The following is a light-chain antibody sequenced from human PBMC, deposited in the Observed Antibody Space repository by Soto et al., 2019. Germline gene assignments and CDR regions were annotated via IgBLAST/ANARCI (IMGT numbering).Light chain of an antibody. V-gene: IGKV3-15*01. CDR2: GAS. CDR1: QSVSSD. Sequence: EIVMTQSPATLSVSPGERATLSCRASQSVSSDLAWYQQKPGQAPRLLIYGASTRATGIPARFSGSGSETDFPLTISSLQSEDFAVYFCQQYNNWPFSFGGGTKVDIK. CDR3: QQYNNWPFS. J-gene: IGKJ4*01.